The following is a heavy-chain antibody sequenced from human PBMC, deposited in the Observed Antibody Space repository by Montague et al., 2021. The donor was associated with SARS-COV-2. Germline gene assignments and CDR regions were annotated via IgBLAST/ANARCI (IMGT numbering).Heavy chain of an antibody. D-gene: IGHD5-18*01. V-gene: IGHV4-39*01. Sequence: SETLSLTCTVSGDSINSDTAFWGWVRQSPGKGLEWIGSMVYSGRNFYNVALRSRLTISVDTSKSQFSLELRAVTAADTGLYYCARHDHTDFGNPNWFDPWGQGTLVTVSS. CDR3: ARHDHTDFGNPNWFDP. CDR1: GDSINSDTAF. CDR2: MVYSGRN. J-gene: IGHJ5*02.